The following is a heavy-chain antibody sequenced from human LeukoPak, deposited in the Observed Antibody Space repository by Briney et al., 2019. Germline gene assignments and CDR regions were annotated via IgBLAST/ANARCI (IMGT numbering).Heavy chain of an antibody. D-gene: IGHD3-10*01. J-gene: IGHJ3*02. Sequence: GGSLRLSCAASGFTFSSYWMTWVRQAPGKGLEWVANIKENGREKYYVDSVEGRFTISRDNAKNSLYLQMNSLRAEDTAVYYCARGRGAFDIWGQGTMVTVSS. CDR1: GFTFSSYW. CDR3: ARGRGAFDI. V-gene: IGHV3-7*01. CDR2: IKENGREK.